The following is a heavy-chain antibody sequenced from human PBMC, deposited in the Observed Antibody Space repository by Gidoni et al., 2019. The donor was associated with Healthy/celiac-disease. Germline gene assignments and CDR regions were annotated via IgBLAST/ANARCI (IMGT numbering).Heavy chain of an antibody. CDR1: GFTFSSYS. CDR3: ARGIFGVVITIPPFDY. CDR2: ISSSSSYR. D-gene: IGHD3-3*01. Sequence: EVQLVESVGGLVKPGGSLRLSCAASGFTFSSYSMNWVRQAPWKGLDFVEYISSSSSYRDDADSVKCRFTISRDNAKNSLYLQMNSLRAEDTSVYYCARGIFGVVITIPPFDYWGQGTLVTVSS. J-gene: IGHJ4*02. V-gene: IGHV3-21*06.